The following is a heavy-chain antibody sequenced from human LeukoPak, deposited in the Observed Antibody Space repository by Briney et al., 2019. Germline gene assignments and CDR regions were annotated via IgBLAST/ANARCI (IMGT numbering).Heavy chain of an antibody. CDR3: ARPNDILTGYRGSNDAFDI. Sequence: SGESLKISCEASGYSFTRYWIGGVRQTPGKGLDRMGIIYPGDLDTRYSPSFQGKVTISSEKSISTAYLHWSSLKASDTAMYYCARPNDILTGYRGSNDAFDIWGQGTMVTVSS. V-gene: IGHV5-51*01. CDR1: GYSFTRYW. D-gene: IGHD3-9*01. CDR2: IYPGDLDT. J-gene: IGHJ3*02.